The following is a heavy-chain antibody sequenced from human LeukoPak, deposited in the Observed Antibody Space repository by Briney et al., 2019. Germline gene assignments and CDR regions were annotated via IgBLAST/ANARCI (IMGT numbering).Heavy chain of an antibody. Sequence: GGSLRLSCSASGFTFSSYAMYWVRQAPGKGLEYVSGISSNGGSTYYADSVKGRFTISRDNSKNTLYLQMSSLRAEDTAVYYCVKITSSSGGDYWGQGTLVTVS. V-gene: IGHV3-64D*09. D-gene: IGHD6-19*01. CDR3: VKITSSSGGDY. CDR2: ISSNGGST. CDR1: GFTFSSYA. J-gene: IGHJ4*02.